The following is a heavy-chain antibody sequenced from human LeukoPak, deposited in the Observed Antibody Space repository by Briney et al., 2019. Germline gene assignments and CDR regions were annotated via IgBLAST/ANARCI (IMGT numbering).Heavy chain of an antibody. Sequence: GGSLRPSRAASGFTFSNYWMTWVRQTPGKGLEWVASISDGGRATYYGDSVRGRFTISRDDARNSLFLQMNGLRADDTAVYYCTRENYVPDSWGQGTLVTVSS. CDR2: ISDGGRAT. J-gene: IGHJ5*02. CDR3: TRENYVPDS. CDR1: GFTFSNYW. V-gene: IGHV3-7*03. D-gene: IGHD3-10*02.